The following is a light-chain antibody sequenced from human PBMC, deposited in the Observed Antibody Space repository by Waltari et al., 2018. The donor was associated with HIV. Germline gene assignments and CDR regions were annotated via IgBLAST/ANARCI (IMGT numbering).Light chain of an antibody. CDR2: EGS. J-gene: IGLJ3*02. CDR3: CSYADTSTWV. Sequence: QSALTQPAPVSGSPGQPITISCTATSGSVWSTKLVSWYQQHPGKAPKLMIYEGSKRPSGVSIRFSGSKSGNTASLTISGLQAEDEADYYCCSYADTSTWVFGGGTKLTVL. V-gene: IGLV2-23*01. CDR1: SGSVWSTKL.